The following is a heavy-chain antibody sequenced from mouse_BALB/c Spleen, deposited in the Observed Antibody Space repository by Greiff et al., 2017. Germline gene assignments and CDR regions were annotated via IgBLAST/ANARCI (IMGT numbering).Heavy chain of an antibody. CDR2: IWAGGST. CDR3: ARDGYGNAEAWMAY. V-gene: IGHV2-9*02. D-gene: IGHD2-10*02. CDR1: GFSLTSYG. Sequence: QVQLKESGPGLVAPSQSLSITCTVSGFSLTSYGVPWVRQPPGKGLEWLGVIWAGGSTNYNSALMSRLSISKDNSKSQVFLKMNSLQTDDTAMYYCARDGYGNAEAWMAYWGQGTPVTVSA. J-gene: IGHJ3*01.